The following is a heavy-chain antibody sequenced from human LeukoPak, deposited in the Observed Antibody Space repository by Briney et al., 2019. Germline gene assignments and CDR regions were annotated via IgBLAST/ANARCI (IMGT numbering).Heavy chain of an antibody. J-gene: IGHJ4*02. CDR1: RGSISGSIRSYY. CDR2: MSSSGSV. V-gene: IGHV4-4*09. D-gene: IGHD5-12*01. CDR3: ARIPLGYSGAYDY. Sequence: SETLSLTCTVSRGSISGSIRSYYWSWLRQPPGKGLEWIGYMSSSGSVNDNPSLRSRVTISVDTSKNQFFLNLSSVSAADTAVYYCARIPLGYSGAYDYWGQGTLVTVSP.